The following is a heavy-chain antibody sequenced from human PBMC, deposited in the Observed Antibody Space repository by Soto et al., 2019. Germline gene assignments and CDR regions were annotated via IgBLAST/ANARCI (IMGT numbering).Heavy chain of an antibody. CDR1: GGSFSGYY. V-gene: IGHV4-34*01. CDR2: INHSGST. D-gene: IGHD5-18*01. CDR3: ARFGAYSYGYHWFDP. J-gene: IGHJ5*02. Sequence: PSETLSLTCAVYGGSFSGYYWSWIRQPPGKGLEWIGEINHSGSTNYNPSLKSRVTISVDTSKNQFSLKLSSVTAADTAVYYCARFGAYSYGYHWFDPWGQGTLVTVSS.